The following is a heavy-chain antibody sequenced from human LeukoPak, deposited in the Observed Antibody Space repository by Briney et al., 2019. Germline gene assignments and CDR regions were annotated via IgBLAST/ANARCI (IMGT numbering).Heavy chain of an antibody. V-gene: IGHV3-7*01. CDR3: ARFGYVAAVVV. Sequence: QPGGSLRLSCAASGFSFSAYWMTWVRQAPGTGLEWVANINPAGSETYYVDPVKGRFSISRDNAKNLVYLQMNSLRAEDTAVYHCARFGYVAAVVVWGQGTPVTVSS. CDR2: INPAGSET. CDR1: GFSFSAYW. J-gene: IGHJ4*02. D-gene: IGHD2-15*01.